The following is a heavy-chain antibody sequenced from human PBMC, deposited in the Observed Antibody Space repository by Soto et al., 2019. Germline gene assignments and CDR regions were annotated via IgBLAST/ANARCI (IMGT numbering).Heavy chain of an antibody. CDR2: IRSKASRYTT. CDR1: GFTFSDHY. J-gene: IGHJ4*02. CDR3: ARGAKSGWPDY. Sequence: HPGGSLRLSCAASGFTFSDHYMDWVRQAPGKGLEWVGRIRSKASRYTTEYAASVKGRFTISRDDSKNSMYLQMNSLKTEDTAEYYCARGAKSGWPDYWGQGT. V-gene: IGHV3-72*01. D-gene: IGHD6-19*01.